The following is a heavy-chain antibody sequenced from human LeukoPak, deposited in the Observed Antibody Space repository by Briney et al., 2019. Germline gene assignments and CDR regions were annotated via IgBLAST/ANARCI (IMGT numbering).Heavy chain of an antibody. Sequence: SETLSLTCTVSGGSISSSHYYWGWIRQTPGKGLEWIGTIYYSGTTYYNSSLESRATISEDTSKTQVSLTLRSVTAADTAVYYCARQISDYYYYYIDVWGKGTTVTVSS. CDR2: IYYSGTT. D-gene: IGHD3-10*01. V-gene: IGHV4-39*01. CDR1: GGSISSSHYY. CDR3: ARQISDYYYYYIDV. J-gene: IGHJ6*03.